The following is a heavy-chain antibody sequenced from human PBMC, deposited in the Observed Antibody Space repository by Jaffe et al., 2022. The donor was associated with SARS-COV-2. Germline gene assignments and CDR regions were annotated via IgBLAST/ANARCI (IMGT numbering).Heavy chain of an antibody. D-gene: IGHD4-17*01. Sequence: QVQLVESGGGVVLPGRSLRLSCAASGFTFTTYAMHWVRQAPGKGPEWVAIITYDGRNDYYPDSVKGRFTISRDNSKHTVYLQMNTLRDDDTAVYYCAKGPDHGDTYYFDHWGQGTLVTVSA. V-gene: IGHV3-30*18. J-gene: IGHJ4*02. CDR3: AKGPDHGDTYYFDH. CDR1: GFTFTTYA. CDR2: ITYDGRND.